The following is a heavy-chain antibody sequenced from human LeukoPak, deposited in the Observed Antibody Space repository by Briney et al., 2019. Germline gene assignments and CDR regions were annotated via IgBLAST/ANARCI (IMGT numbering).Heavy chain of an antibody. V-gene: IGHV3-9*01. CDR3: VKVTAAGFVDH. CDR1: GFTFDDYA. Sequence: GGSLRLSCAASGFTFDDYAMHWVRQAPGKGLEWVSGIGWNSGGIVYADSVRGRFTISRDNAKNSLYLQMNSLGAEDTAFYYCVKVTAAGFVDHWGQGTLVTVSS. J-gene: IGHJ4*02. D-gene: IGHD6-13*01. CDR2: IGWNSGGI.